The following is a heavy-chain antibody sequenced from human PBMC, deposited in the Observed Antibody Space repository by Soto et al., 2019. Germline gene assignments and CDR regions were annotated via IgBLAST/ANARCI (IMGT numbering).Heavy chain of an antibody. Sequence: QVQLVESGGGVVQPGRSLRLSCAASGFTFSSYAMHWVRQAPGRGLEWVAVISYDGSNKYYADSVKGRFTISRDNSKNTLYLQMNSPRAEDTAVYYCAREQGDYYDSSGYYDYWGQGTLVTVSS. CDR2: ISYDGSNK. CDR1: GFTFSSYA. V-gene: IGHV3-30-3*01. D-gene: IGHD3-22*01. CDR3: AREQGDYYDSSGYYDY. J-gene: IGHJ4*02.